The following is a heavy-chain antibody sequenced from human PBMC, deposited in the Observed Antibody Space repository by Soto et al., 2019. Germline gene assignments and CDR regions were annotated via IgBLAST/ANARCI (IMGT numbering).Heavy chain of an antibody. CDR3: ARGGDYGDYEHSNWFDP. CDR2: IYYSGST. J-gene: IGHJ5*02. V-gene: IGHV4-59*01. Sequence: QVQLQESGPGLVKPSETLSLTCTVSGGSISSYYWSWIRQPPGKGLEWIGYIYYSGSTNYNPSLKSRVTISVDTSKNQFSLKLSSVTAADTAVYYCARGGDYGDYEHSNWFDPWGQGTLVTVSS. D-gene: IGHD4-17*01. CDR1: GGSISSYY.